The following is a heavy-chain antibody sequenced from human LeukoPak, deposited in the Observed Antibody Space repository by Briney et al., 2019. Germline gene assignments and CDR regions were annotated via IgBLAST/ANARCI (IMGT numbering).Heavy chain of an antibody. V-gene: IGHV4-34*01. D-gene: IGHD4-17*01. J-gene: IGHJ4*02. CDR3: ARAKDDYGDYGRFDY. CDR1: GGSFSGYY. CDR2: INHSGST. Sequence: IPSETLSLTCAVYGGSFSGYYWSWIRQPPGKGLEWIGEINHSGSTNYNSSLKSRVTISVDTSKNQFPLKLSSVTAADTAMYYCARAKDDYGDYGRFDYWGQGTLVTVSS.